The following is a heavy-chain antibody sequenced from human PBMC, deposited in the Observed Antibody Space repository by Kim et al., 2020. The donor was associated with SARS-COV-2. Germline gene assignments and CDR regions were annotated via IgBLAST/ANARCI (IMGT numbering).Heavy chain of an antibody. CDR1: GFTFSSYG. CDR3: AKEKRRDSSSWYDY. J-gene: IGHJ4*02. Sequence: GGSLRLSCAASGFTFSSYGMHWVRQAPGKGLEWVAVISYDGSNKYYADSVKGRFTISRDNSKNTLYLQMNSLRAEDTAVYYCAKEKRRDSSSWYDYWGQG. D-gene: IGHD6-13*01. V-gene: IGHV3-30*18. CDR2: ISYDGSNK.